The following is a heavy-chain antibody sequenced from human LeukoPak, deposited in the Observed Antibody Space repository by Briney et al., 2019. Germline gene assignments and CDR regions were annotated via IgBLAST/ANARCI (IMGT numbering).Heavy chain of an antibody. J-gene: IGHJ5*02. CDR1: GGSISNYY. D-gene: IGHD3-10*01. V-gene: IGHV4-59*01. CDR2: VYYSGTT. CDR3: ARRGSFNWFDP. Sequence: SSETLSLTCTVSGGSISNYYWNWIRQPPGKGLEWIGYVYYSGTTNYNPSLKSRVTISVDTSKNQFSLKLSSVTAADTAVYYCARRGSFNWFDPWGQGTLVTASS.